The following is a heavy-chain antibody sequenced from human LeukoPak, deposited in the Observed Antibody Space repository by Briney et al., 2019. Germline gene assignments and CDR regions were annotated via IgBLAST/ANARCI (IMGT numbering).Heavy chain of an antibody. CDR3: ARHVGYLAAAGTGYPYYFDY. CDR1: GGSISISSYY. V-gene: IGHV4-39*01. Sequence: SETLSLTCTVYGGSISISSYYWGWIRQPPGKGLEWIGSIYYSGSTYYNPSLKSRVTISVDTSKNQFSLKLSSVTAADTAVYYCARHVGYLAAAGTGYPYYFDYWGQGTLVTVSS. CDR2: IYYSGST. J-gene: IGHJ4*02. D-gene: IGHD6-13*01.